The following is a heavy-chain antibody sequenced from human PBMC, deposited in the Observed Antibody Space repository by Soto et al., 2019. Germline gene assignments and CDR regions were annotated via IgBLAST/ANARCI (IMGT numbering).Heavy chain of an antibody. CDR1: GGTFSSYA. CDR3: ARETPGYCSGGSCYLGNY. D-gene: IGHD2-15*01. Sequence: SVKVSCKASGGTFSSYAISWVRQAPGQGLEWMGGIIPIFGTANYAQKFQGRVTITADKSTSTAYMELSSLRSEDTAVYYCARETPGYCSGGSCYLGNYWGQGTLVTVSS. V-gene: IGHV1-69*06. CDR2: IIPIFGTA. J-gene: IGHJ4*02.